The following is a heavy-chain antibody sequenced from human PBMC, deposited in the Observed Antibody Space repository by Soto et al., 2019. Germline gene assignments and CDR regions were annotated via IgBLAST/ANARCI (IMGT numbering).Heavy chain of an antibody. V-gene: IGHV4-34*01. J-gene: IGHJ4*02. CDR3: ASGLGHPQTRDY. Sequence: QVQLQQWGAGLLKPSETLSLTCAVYGGSFSGYYWSWIRQPPGKGLEWIGEINHSGSTNYNPSLKSRVTISVDTSKNQFSLKLSSVTAADTAVYYCASGLGHPQTRDYWGQGTLVTVSS. CDR1: GGSFSGYY. CDR2: INHSGST.